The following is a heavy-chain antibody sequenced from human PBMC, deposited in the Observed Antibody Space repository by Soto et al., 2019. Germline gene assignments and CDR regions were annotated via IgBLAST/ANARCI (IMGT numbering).Heavy chain of an antibody. CDR3: ARGSPGV. Sequence: GGSLRLSCAASGFTFDDYAMHWVRQAPGKGLEWVSGISWNSGSTYYADSVKGRFTISRHNSKNTLYLQMNSLRAEDTAVYYCARGSPGVWGQGTMVTVSS. V-gene: IGHV3-9*01. CDR2: ISWNSGST. J-gene: IGHJ3*01. CDR1: GFTFDDYA.